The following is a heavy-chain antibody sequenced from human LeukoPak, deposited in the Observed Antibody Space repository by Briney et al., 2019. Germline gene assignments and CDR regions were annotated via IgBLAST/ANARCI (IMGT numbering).Heavy chain of an antibody. V-gene: IGHV3-23*01. CDR2: ITGGGDDT. D-gene: IGHD3-9*01. CDR1: GFTFSNFA. Sequence: GCLRLSCAASGFTFSNFAMSWVRQAPGKGLEWVSSITGGGDDTYYAGSVKGRFTLSRDNSKNTLYVQMTTLGAEDTAVYYCAKGPLTSSNYYMDVWGKGTTVTASS. J-gene: IGHJ6*03. CDR3: AKGPLTSSNYYMDV.